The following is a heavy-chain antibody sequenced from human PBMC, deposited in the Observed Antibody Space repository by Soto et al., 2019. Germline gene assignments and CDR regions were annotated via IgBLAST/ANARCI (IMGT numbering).Heavy chain of an antibody. Sequence: GGSLRLSCAASGFTFSSYSMNWVRQAPGKGLEWVSSISSSSSYIYYADSVKGRFTISRDNAKNSLYLQMNSLRAEDTAVYYCARDRGSSYGYYYYYMDVWGKGTTVTVSS. D-gene: IGHD5-18*01. V-gene: IGHV3-21*01. CDR3: ARDRGSSYGYYYYYMDV. J-gene: IGHJ6*03. CDR1: GFTFSSYS. CDR2: ISSSSSYI.